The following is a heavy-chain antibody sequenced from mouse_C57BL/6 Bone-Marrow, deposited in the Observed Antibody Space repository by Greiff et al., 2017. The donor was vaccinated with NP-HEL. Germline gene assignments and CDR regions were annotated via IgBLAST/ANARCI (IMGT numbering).Heavy chain of an antibody. D-gene: IGHD2-1*01. CDR1: GYSFTGYY. V-gene: IGHV1-42*01. CDR2: INPSTGGT. CDR3: ARYGNIAY. Sequence: VQLKQSGPELVKPGASVKISCKASGYSFTGYYMNWVKQSPEKSLEWIGEINPSTGGTTYNQKFKAKATLTVDKSSSTAYMQLKSLTSEDSAVYYCARYGNIAYWGQGTLVTVSA. J-gene: IGHJ3*01.